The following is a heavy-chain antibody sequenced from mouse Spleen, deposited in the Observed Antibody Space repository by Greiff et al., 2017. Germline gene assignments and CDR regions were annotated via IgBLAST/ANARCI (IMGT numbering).Heavy chain of an antibody. D-gene: IGHD2-3*01. V-gene: IGHV3-1*01. J-gene: IGHJ3*01. Sequence: EVKLVESGPGMVKPSQSLSLTCTVTGYSITSGYDWHWIRHFPGNKLEWMGYISYSGSTNYNPSLKSRISITHDTSKNHFFLKLNSVTTEDTATYYCARDDGYYGFADWGQGALVTVSA. CDR1: GYSITSGYD. CDR3: ARDDGYYGFAD. CDR2: ISYSGST.